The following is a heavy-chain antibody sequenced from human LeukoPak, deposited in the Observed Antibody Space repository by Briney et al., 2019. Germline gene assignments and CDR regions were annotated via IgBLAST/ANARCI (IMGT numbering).Heavy chain of an antibody. CDR2: IRYDGSNK. Sequence: GGSLRLSCAASGFTFSSYDMHWVRQTPGKGLEWVAFIRYDGSNKYNADSVKGRFTISRDNSKNTLYLQMNSLRAEDTAVYYCAKAQYYYDSSGSFDYWGQGTLVTVSS. CDR3: AKAQYYYDSSGSFDY. D-gene: IGHD3-22*01. V-gene: IGHV3-30*02. CDR1: GFTFSSYD. J-gene: IGHJ4*02.